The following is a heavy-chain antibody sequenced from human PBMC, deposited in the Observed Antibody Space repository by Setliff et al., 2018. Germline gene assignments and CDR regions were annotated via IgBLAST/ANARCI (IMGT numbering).Heavy chain of an antibody. CDR1: GGSFSGYY. CDR2: INHSGSS. V-gene: IGHV4-34*01. Sequence: SETLSLTCAVYGGSFSGYYWTWIRQPPGKGLEWIGEINHSGSSNNNPSLEGRVSISVDTSKKQFYPKLTSVTAADTAVYYCARYGTEYGDYEIPGDVWGKGTTVTVSS. D-gene: IGHD4-17*01. CDR3: ARYGTEYGDYEIPGDV. J-gene: IGHJ6*04.